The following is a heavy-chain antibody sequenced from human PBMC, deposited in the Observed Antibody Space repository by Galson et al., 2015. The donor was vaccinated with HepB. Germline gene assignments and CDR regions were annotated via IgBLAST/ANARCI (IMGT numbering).Heavy chain of an antibody. V-gene: IGHV3-30*03. J-gene: IGHJ4*02. D-gene: IGHD2-15*01. CDR2: MSDDGNKR. Sequence: SLRLSCAGTGFTFSKYDIHWLRQAPGKGLEWVATMSDDGNKRFYADSVKGRFTVSRENSRNILFLQMNNLRREDTAVYYCARDVDIGERPGVILDYWGQGTPVTVSS. CDR1: GFTFSKYD. CDR3: ARDVDIGERPGVILDY.